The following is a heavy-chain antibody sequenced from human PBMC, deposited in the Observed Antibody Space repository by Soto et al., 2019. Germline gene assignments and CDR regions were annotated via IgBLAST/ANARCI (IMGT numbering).Heavy chain of an antibody. CDR1: GFTFSSYW. V-gene: IGHV3-74*01. CDR2: INSDGSST. CDR3: ERHPAKGTTRHGMDV. J-gene: IGHJ6*02. D-gene: IGHD1-1*01. Sequence: GGSLRLSCAASGFTFSSYWMHWVRQAPGKGLVWVSRINSDGSSTSYADSVKGRFTISRDNAKNTLYLQMNSLRAEDTAVYYCERHPAKGTTRHGMDVWGQGTTVTVYS.